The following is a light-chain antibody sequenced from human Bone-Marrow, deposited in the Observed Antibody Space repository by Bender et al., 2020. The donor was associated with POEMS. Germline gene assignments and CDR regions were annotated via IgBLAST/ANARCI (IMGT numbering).Light chain of an antibody. CDR2: ADD. CDR3: QSYDSSLSGSV. V-gene: IGLV1-44*01. J-gene: IGLJ2*01. CDR1: SIGRNP. Sequence: QSVLTQPPSASGTPGQRVTISCSGGSIGRNPINWYQQLPGTAPRLVIYADDRRPSGVPNRFSASKSGSSASLAISGLQSEDAADYHCQSYDSSLSGSVFGGGTKLTVL.